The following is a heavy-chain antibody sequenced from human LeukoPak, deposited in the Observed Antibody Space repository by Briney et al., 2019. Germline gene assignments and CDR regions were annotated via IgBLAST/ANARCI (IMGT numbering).Heavy chain of an antibody. CDR2: ISGSGGST. Sequence: GGSLRLSCAASGFTFSSYAMSWVRQAPGKGLEWLSAISGSGGSTYYADSVKGRFTISRDNSKNTLYLQMNSLRAEDTAVYYCAKDLFVTYYDSSGYYGAFDIWGQGTMVTVSS. CDR3: AKDLFVTYYDSSGYYGAFDI. V-gene: IGHV3-23*01. J-gene: IGHJ3*02. D-gene: IGHD3-22*01. CDR1: GFTFSSYA.